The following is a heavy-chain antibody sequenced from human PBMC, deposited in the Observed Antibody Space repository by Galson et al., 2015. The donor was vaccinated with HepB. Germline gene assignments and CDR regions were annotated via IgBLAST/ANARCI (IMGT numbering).Heavy chain of an antibody. J-gene: IGHJ4*02. V-gene: IGHV2-5*02. CDR1: GLSLTTSGVG. CDR3: AHRLGAYFDS. Sequence: PALVTPTPTVTLTCTLSGLSLTTSGVGVGWIRQPPGKALEWLALIYWDDNKRYSPSLKTRLTITKDTSKNQVVLTMTNMDPVDTATFYCAHRLGAYFDSWGQGTLVTVPS. D-gene: IGHD3-16*01. CDR2: IYWDDNK.